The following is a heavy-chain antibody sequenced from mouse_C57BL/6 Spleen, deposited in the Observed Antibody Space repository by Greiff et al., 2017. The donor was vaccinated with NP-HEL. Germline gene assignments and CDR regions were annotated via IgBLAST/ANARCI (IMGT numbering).Heavy chain of an antibody. D-gene: IGHD2-1*01. Sequence: QVQLKESGPELVKPGASVKISCKASGYAFSSSWMNWVKQRPGKGLEWIGRIYPGDGDTNYNGKFKGKATLTADKSSSTAYMQLSSLTSEDSAVYFCARGTLLPAYYFDYWGQGTTLTVSS. CDR2: IYPGDGDT. CDR1: GYAFSSSW. CDR3: ARGTLLPAYYFDY. J-gene: IGHJ2*01. V-gene: IGHV1-82*01.